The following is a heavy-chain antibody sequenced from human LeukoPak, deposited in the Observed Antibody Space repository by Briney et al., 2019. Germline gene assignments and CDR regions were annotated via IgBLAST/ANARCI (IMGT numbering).Heavy chain of an antibody. CDR1: AFTARSYM. CDR2: INSDGSST. CDR3: ARAPPNDIDFWSGYLNY. J-gene: IGHJ4*01. V-gene: IGHV3-74*01. D-gene: IGHD3-3*01. Sequence: GGSLRLSCAASAFTARSYMTDSVRQGPGKGLVWVSRINSDGSSTFYADSVKGRFTISRDNAKNTLYLQMNSLRAEDTAVYYCARAPPNDIDFWSGYLNYWGHGTLVTVSS.